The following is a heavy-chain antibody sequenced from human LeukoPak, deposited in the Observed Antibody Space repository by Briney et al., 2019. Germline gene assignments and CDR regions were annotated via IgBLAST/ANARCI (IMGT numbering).Heavy chain of an antibody. V-gene: IGHV3-23*01. Sequence: PGGSLRLSCAASGFTFSSYAMSWVRQAPGKGLEWVSAISGSGGSTYYADSVKGRFTISRDNSENTLYLQMNSLRAEDTAVYYCAKEGKEPQLQSGGNYYYGMDVWGQGTTVTVSS. J-gene: IGHJ6*02. CDR1: GFTFSSYA. CDR3: AKEGKEPQLQSGGNYYYGMDV. D-gene: IGHD2-2*01. CDR2: ISGSGGST.